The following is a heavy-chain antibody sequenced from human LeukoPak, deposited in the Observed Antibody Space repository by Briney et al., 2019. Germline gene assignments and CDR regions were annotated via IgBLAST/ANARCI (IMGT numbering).Heavy chain of an antibody. CDR3: ARDNEHYFDS. Sequence: GRSLRLSCAASGFTFSTYGMHWVRQAPGKGLEWVAVISYDGNVKYYADSVKGRFTISRDNSKNTLYLQMNSLRIEDTAVYYCARDNEHYFDSWGQGTLVTVSS. D-gene: IGHD1-1*01. J-gene: IGHJ4*02. V-gene: IGHV3-30*03. CDR1: GFTFSTYG. CDR2: ISYDGNVK.